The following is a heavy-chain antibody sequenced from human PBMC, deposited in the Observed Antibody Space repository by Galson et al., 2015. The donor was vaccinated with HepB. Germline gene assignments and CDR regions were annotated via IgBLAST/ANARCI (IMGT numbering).Heavy chain of an antibody. CDR2: IDPSDSYT. Sequence: QSGAEVKKPGESLRISCKGSGYSFTSYWISWVRQMPGKGLEWMGRIDPSDSYTNYSPSFQGHVTISADKSISTAYLQWSSLKASDTAMYYCARHAGNYYDFWSGDAFDIWGQGTMVTVSS. D-gene: IGHD3-3*01. V-gene: IGHV5-10-1*01. CDR1: GYSFTSYW. J-gene: IGHJ3*02. CDR3: ARHAGNYYDFWSGDAFDI.